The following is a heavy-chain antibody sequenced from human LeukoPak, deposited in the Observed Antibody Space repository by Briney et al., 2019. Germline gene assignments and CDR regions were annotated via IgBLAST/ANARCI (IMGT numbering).Heavy chain of an antibody. V-gene: IGHV4-61*02. D-gene: IGHD3-3*01. CDR3: AREGTIVRFLEWLLHEAFWDY. CDR2: IYTSGST. CDR1: GGSISSGSYY. Sequence: SETLSLTCTVSGGSISSGSYYWSWIRQPAGKGLEWIGRIYTSGSTNYNPSLKSRVTISVDTSKNQFSLKLSSVTAADTAVYYCAREGTIVRFLEWLLHEAFWDYWGQGTLVTVSS. J-gene: IGHJ4*02.